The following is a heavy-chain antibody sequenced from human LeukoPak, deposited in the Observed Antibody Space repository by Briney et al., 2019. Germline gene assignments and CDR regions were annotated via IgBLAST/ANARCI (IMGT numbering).Heavy chain of an antibody. CDR1: GGTFSSYT. D-gene: IGHD2-2*01. Sequence: ASVKVSCKASGGTFSSYTLSWVRQAPGQGLEWMGGIIPTFGTANYAQKFQGRVTITADESTSTAYMELTSLRSEDTAMYYCARVRMGNQLLFGFDPWGQGTLVTVSS. V-gene: IGHV1-69*13. J-gene: IGHJ5*02. CDR2: IIPTFGTA. CDR3: ARVRMGNQLLFGFDP.